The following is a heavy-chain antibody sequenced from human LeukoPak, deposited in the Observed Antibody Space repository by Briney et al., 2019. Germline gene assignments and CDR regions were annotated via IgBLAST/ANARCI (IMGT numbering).Heavy chain of an antibody. D-gene: IGHD5-24*01. CDR1: GYSFTCYL. CDR2: IYPGDSDT. V-gene: IGHV5-51*01. J-gene: IGHJ4*02. Sequence: GEALETSWKGSGYSFTCYLIGWVRQIPREGLGWMGIIYPGDSDTRYSPSFQGQVTISADKSISTAYLQWSSLKASDTAMYYCAIGRTDGYNPFDYWGQGTLVTVSS. CDR3: AIGRTDGYNPFDY.